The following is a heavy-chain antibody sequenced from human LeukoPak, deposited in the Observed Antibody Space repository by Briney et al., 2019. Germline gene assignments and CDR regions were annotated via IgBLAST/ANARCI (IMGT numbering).Heavy chain of an antibody. CDR3: SRGPIQLWVHNGVDV. Sequence: PGGSLRLSCTTSGFNFGDHAMTWVRQAPGKGLEWVGFIRSKAYRGTTEYAASVKGRFTISRDDSKSVVYLQMNSLKSEDRAVYYCSRGPIQLWVHNGVDVWGQGTTVTVSS. D-gene: IGHD5-18*01. J-gene: IGHJ6*02. V-gene: IGHV3-49*04. CDR1: GFNFGDHA. CDR2: IRSKAYRGTT.